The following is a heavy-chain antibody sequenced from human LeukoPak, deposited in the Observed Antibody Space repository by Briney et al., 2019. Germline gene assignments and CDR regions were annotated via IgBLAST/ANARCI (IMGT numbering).Heavy chain of an antibody. J-gene: IGHJ4*02. CDR1: GGSINY. CDR2: IYYSGTT. Sequence: SETLSLTCTVSGGSINYGGWIRQPPGKGLEWIGSIYYSGTTYYNPSLKSRVTISVDKSKNQFFLNLSSVTAADTAVYYCAGLVGRYSSGLYYYYFDYWGQGTLVTVSS. CDR3: AGLVGRYSSGLYYYYFDY. D-gene: IGHD3-22*01. V-gene: IGHV4-39*07.